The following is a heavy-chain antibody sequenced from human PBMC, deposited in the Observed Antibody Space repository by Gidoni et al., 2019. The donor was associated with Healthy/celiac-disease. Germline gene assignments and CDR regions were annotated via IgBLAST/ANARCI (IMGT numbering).Heavy chain of an antibody. CDR2: IYYSGST. Sequence: QLQLQESGPGLVKPSETLSLTCTVSGGPISSSSYYWGWIRQPPGKGLEWIGSIYYSGSTYYNPSLKSRVTISVDTSKNQFSLKLSSVTAADTAVYYCARDAGNYGLPWFDPWGQGTLVTVSS. V-gene: IGHV4-39*07. J-gene: IGHJ5*02. CDR3: ARDAGNYGLPWFDP. CDR1: GGPISSSSYY. D-gene: IGHD4-4*01.